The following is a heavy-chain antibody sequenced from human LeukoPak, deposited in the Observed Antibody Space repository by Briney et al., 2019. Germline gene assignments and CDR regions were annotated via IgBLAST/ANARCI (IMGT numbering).Heavy chain of an antibody. J-gene: IGHJ3*02. D-gene: IGHD4-17*01. Sequence: GGSLRLSCAASGFTFSSDSMNWVRQAPGKGLEWVSSIISSSSYIYYADSLNGRVTISRDNAKNSLYLQMNSLRAADTAVYYCARDGDYGDYVFDFDIWGQGTLVTVSS. V-gene: IGHV3-21*01. CDR1: GFTFSSDS. CDR2: IISSSSYI. CDR3: ARDGDYGDYVFDFDI.